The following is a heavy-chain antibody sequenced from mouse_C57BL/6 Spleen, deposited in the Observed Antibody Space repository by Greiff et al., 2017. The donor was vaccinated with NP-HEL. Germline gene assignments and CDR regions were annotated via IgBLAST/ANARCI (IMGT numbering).Heavy chain of an antibody. CDR2: IHPNSGST. D-gene: IGHD2-4*01. Sequence: VQLQQPGAELVKPGASVKLSCKASGYTFTSYWMHWVKQRPGQGLEWIGMIHPNSGSTNYNEKFKSKATLTVDKSSSTAYMQLSSLTSEDSAVYYCARGYVYDYDWYFDVWGTGTTVTVSS. V-gene: IGHV1-64*01. CDR3: ARGYVYDYDWYFDV. J-gene: IGHJ1*03. CDR1: GYTFTSYW.